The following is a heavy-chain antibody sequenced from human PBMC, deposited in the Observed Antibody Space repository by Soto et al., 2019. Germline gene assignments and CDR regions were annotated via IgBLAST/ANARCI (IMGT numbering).Heavy chain of an antibody. CDR3: ANLGGVVVAAKTADY. V-gene: IGHV3-30*18. CDR2: ISYDGSNK. Sequence: QVQLVESGGGVVQPGRSLRLSCAASGFTFSSYGMHWVRQAPGKGLEWVAVISYDGSNKYYADSVKGRFTISRDNSKNTLYLQMHSLRAEDTAVYYCANLGGVVVAAKTADYWGQGTLVTVSS. D-gene: IGHD2-15*01. J-gene: IGHJ4*02. CDR1: GFTFSSYG.